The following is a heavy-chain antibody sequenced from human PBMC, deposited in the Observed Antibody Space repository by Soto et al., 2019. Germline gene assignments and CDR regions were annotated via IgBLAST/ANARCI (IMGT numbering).Heavy chain of an antibody. V-gene: IGHV3-23*01. Sequence: GGSLRLSCAASGFTLSSYAMSWVRQGPRKGLEWVSAISGSGGSTYYADSVKGRFTISRDNSKNTLYLQMNSLKTEDTAVYYYTTGRYSGSYTGYWGQGTLVTVSS. J-gene: IGHJ4*02. CDR2: ISGSGGST. CDR1: GFTLSSYA. D-gene: IGHD1-26*01. CDR3: TTGRYSGSYTGY.